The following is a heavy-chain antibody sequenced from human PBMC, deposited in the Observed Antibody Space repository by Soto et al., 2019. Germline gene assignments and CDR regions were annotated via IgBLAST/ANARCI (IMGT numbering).Heavy chain of an antibody. CDR1: GGSISSYY. V-gene: IGHV4-59*08. Sequence: PSETLSLTCTVAGGSISSYYWSWIRQPPGKGLEWIGYIYYSGSTNYNPSLKSRVTISVDTSKNQFSLKLSSVTAADTAVYYCARARGGYFDYWGQGTLVNVSS. CDR3: ARARGGYFDY. J-gene: IGHJ4*02. CDR2: IYYSGST.